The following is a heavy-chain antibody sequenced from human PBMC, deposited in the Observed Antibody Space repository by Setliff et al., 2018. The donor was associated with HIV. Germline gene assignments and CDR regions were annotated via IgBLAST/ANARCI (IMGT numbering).Heavy chain of an antibody. CDR3: ARAYGSRWDFDY. CDR1: GYTFTSYY. CDR2: INPGGGST. D-gene: IGHD6-13*01. V-gene: IGHV1-46*01. J-gene: IGHJ4*02. Sequence: ASVKVSCKASGYTFTSYYMHWVRRAPGQGLEWMGIINPGGGSTSYAQKFQGRVTMTSDTSTSTVYMELSSPKSEDTAVYYCARAYGSRWDFDYWGQGTLVTVSS.